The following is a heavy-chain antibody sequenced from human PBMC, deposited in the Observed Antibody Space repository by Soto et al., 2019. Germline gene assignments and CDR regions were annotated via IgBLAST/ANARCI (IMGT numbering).Heavy chain of an antibody. CDR2: ISYSGST. D-gene: IGHD3-3*01. Sequence: SETLSLTCTVSGGSINSDHYYWSWLRQPPGKGLEWLGYISYSGSTYYNPSLKSRIVISVDTSKNQFSLKLISVTAADTAVYYCARAYEFWNGYYSAQYYFDFWGQGTLVTV. CDR3: ARAYEFWNGYYSAQYYFDF. CDR1: GGSINSDHYY. J-gene: IGHJ4*02. V-gene: IGHV4-30-4*01.